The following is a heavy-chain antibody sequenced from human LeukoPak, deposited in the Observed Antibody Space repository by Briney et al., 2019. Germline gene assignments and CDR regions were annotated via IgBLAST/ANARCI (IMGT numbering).Heavy chain of an antibody. D-gene: IGHD6-13*01. CDR1: GFTFSSYG. J-gene: IGHJ4*02. CDR2: IWYGGSNK. V-gene: IGHV3-30*02. Sequence: GGSLRPSCAASGFTFSSYGMHWVRQAPGKGLEWVAVIWYGGSNKYYADSVKGRFTISRDNSKNTLYLQMNSLRAEDTAVYYCAKGSSSYFDYWGQGTLVTVSS. CDR3: AKGSSSYFDY.